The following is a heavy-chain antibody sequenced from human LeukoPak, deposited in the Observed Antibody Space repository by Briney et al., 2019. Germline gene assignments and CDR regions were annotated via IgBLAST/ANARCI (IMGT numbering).Heavy chain of an antibody. V-gene: IGHV4-59*01. CDR3: ARGPTPYSSSWYNYYYYYGMDV. Sequence: SETLSLTCTVSGGSISSYYWSWIRQPPGKGLEWIGYIYCSGSTNYNPSLKSRVTISVDTSKNQFSLKLSSVTAADTAVYYCARGPTPYSSSWYNYYYYYGMDVWGQGTTVTVSS. CDR2: IYCSGST. J-gene: IGHJ6*02. D-gene: IGHD6-13*01. CDR1: GGSISSYY.